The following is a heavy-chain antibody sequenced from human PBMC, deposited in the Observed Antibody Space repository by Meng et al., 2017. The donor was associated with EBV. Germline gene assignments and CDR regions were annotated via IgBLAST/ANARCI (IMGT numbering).Heavy chain of an antibody. Sequence: QVQLQQWGAGLLKPSXXXXLTXXVXXGSFIGYYWSWIRQPPGKGLEWIGEINHSGSTNYNPSLKSRVTISVDTSKNQFSLKLSSVTAADTAVYYCARGGGNRGGIVGATYRLNWFDPWGQGTLVTVSS. D-gene: IGHD1-26*01. CDR2: INHSGST. CDR1: XGSFIGYY. J-gene: IGHJ5*02. CDR3: ARGGGNRGGIVGATYRLNWFDP. V-gene: IGHV4-34*01.